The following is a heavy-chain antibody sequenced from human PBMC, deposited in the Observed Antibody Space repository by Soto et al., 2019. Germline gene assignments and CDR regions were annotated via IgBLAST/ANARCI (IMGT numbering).Heavy chain of an antibody. Sequence: SVKISCKASGGTFSSYAISWVRQAPGQGLEWMGGIIPIFGTANYAQKFQGRVTITADESTSTAYMELSSLRSEDTAVYYCARGDCSSTSCNWGNYYVYGMEVWGQGTTVTVSS. CDR3: ARGDCSSTSCNWGNYYVYGMEV. V-gene: IGHV1-69*13. CDR1: GGTFSSYA. D-gene: IGHD2-2*01. J-gene: IGHJ6*02. CDR2: IIPIFGTA.